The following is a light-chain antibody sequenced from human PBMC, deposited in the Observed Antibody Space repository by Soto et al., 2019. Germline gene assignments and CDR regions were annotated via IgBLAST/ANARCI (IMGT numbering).Light chain of an antibody. Sequence: EILMTQSPASLSVSPGERATLSCRASQSVSSHLAWYQHKPGQAPRLLISGASTRATGIPARFSGXXXXTXXXLTISSLQSEDFAVYYCQQYNSWPLTFGGGTKVEIK. J-gene: IGKJ4*01. CDR3: QQYNSWPLT. V-gene: IGKV3-15*01. CDR2: GAS. CDR1: QSVSSH.